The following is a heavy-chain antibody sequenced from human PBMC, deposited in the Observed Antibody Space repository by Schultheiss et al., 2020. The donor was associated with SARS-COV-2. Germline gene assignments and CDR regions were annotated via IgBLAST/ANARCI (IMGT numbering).Heavy chain of an antibody. Sequence: SETLSLTCAVYGGSFSDNYWTWIRQPPGKGLEWIGEINHSGSTNYNPSVKSRVTMSVDTSTNQFSLKLRSVTAADTAVYYCARGLTTVVTPFDYWGQGTLVTVSS. CDR3: ARGLTTVVTPFDY. CDR2: INHSGST. D-gene: IGHD4-23*01. V-gene: IGHV4-34*01. J-gene: IGHJ4*02. CDR1: GGSFSDNY.